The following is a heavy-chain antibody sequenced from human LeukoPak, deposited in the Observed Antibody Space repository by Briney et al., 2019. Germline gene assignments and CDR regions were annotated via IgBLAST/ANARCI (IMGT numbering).Heavy chain of an antibody. V-gene: IGHV4-59*08. CDR3: VRHYSSSWTDAFDI. J-gene: IGHJ3*02. Sequence: KPSETLSLTCTVSGGSISSYYWSWIRQPPGKGLEWIGYIYYSGSTNYNPSLKSRVTISVDTSKNQFSLKLSSVTAADTAVYYCVRHYSSSWTDAFDIWGQGTMVTVSS. D-gene: IGHD6-13*01. CDR1: GGSISSYY. CDR2: IYYSGST.